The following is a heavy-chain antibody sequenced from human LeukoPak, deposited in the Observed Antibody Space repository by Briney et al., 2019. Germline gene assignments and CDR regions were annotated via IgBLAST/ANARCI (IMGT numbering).Heavy chain of an antibody. J-gene: IGHJ3*02. V-gene: IGHV4-39*07. CDR2: IYYSGST. CDR3: ARAPFIVVVPAAVKAFEI. D-gene: IGHD2-2*01. CDR1: GVSISSGGYF. Sequence: PSETLSLTCSVSGVSISSGGYFWSWIRQTPGKGLEWIGSIYYSGSTYNPSLKSRVTISVDKSKNQFSLKLSSVTAADTAVYYCARAPFIVVVPAAVKAFEIWGQGTMVTVSS.